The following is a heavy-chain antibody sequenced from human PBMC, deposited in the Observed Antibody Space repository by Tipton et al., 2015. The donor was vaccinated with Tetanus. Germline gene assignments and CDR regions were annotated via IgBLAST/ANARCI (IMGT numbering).Heavy chain of an antibody. CDR3: ARGVDRTKAGID. CDR1: GGSFSGYY. CDR2: IHPSGSA. D-gene: IGHD5-12*01. J-gene: IGHJ4*02. V-gene: IGHV4-34*01. Sequence: TLSLTCAVYGGSFSGYYWTWIRQPPGQGLEWIGEIHPSGSANSNPSLNSRVTISVDTSKSQFSLKLNSVTAADTAVYYCARGVDRTKAGIDWGQGTLVTVSS.